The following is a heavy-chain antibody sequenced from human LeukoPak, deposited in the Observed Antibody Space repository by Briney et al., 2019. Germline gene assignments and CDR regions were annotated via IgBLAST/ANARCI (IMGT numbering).Heavy chain of an antibody. Sequence: PSETLSLTCAVYGGSFSGYYWSWIRQPPGKGLEWIGEINHSGSTNYNPSLKSRVTISVDTSKNQFSLKLSSVTAADTAVYYCARVVVVPAATDSSSWYEVLDWFDPWGQGTLVTVSS. V-gene: IGHV4-34*01. CDR3: ARVVVVPAATDSSSWYEVLDWFDP. CDR2: INHSGST. J-gene: IGHJ5*02. D-gene: IGHD2-2*01. CDR1: GGSFSGYY.